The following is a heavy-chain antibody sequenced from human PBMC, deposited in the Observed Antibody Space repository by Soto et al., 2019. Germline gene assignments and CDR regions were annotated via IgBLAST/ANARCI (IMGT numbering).Heavy chain of an antibody. Sequence: GGSLRLSCAASGFTFDDYAMHWVRQAPGKGLEWVSGISWNSGSIGYADPVKGRFTISRDNAKNSLYLQMNSLRAEDTALYYCAKVLGYCSGGSCYSAGAFDIWGQGTMVTVSS. CDR2: ISWNSGSI. D-gene: IGHD2-15*01. CDR3: AKVLGYCSGGSCYSAGAFDI. V-gene: IGHV3-9*01. J-gene: IGHJ3*02. CDR1: GFTFDDYA.